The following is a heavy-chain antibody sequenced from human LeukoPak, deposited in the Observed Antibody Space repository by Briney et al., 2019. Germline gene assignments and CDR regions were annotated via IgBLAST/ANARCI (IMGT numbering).Heavy chain of an antibody. Sequence: GGSLRLSCAASGFTFSSYGMHWVRQAPGKGLEWVAFIRYDGSNKYYADSVKGRFTISRDNAKNTVYLQMNSLRAEDTAVYYCARAGGYSGYDYGDSAFDIWGQGTMVTVSS. J-gene: IGHJ3*02. CDR3: ARAGGYSGYDYGDSAFDI. V-gene: IGHV3-30*02. CDR1: GFTFSSYG. D-gene: IGHD5-12*01. CDR2: IRYDGSNK.